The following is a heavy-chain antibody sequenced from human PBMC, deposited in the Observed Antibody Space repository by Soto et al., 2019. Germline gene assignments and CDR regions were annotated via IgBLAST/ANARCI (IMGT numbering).Heavy chain of an antibody. CDR3: ASSTGSDYYYYYGMDV. V-gene: IGHV3-21*01. D-gene: IGHD6-25*01. CDR2: ISSSSSYI. J-gene: IGHJ6*02. Sequence: EVQLVESGGGLVKPGGSLRLSCAASGFTFSSYSMNWVRQAPGKGLEWVSSISSSSSYIYYADSVKGRFTISRDNAKNSLYLQMNSLRAEDTAVYYRASSTGSDYYYYYGMDVWGQGTTVTVSS. CDR1: GFTFSSYS.